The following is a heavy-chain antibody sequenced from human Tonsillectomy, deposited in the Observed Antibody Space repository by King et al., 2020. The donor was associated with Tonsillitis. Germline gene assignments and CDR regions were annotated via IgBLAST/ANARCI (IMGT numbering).Heavy chain of an antibody. V-gene: IGHV3-30-3*01. J-gene: IGHJ6*02. CDR1: GFTFSSYA. D-gene: IGHD4-17*01. Sequence: VQLVQSGGGVVQPGRSLRLSCAASGFTFSSYAIHWVRQAPGKGLEWVAVISFDGSNKDYAASVKGRFTISRENSKNTLSLQMNSLRTEDTAVYFCARRDGALDYYYYGMDVWGQGTTVTVSS. CDR3: ARRDGALDYYYYGMDV. CDR2: ISFDGSNK.